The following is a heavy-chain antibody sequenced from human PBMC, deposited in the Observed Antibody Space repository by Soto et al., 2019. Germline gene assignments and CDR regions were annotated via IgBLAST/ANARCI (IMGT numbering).Heavy chain of an antibody. CDR1: GASIINYY. Sequence: PSETLSLTCTVSGASIINYYWSWIRRPAGKGLECLGRIYASGTTTYNPSLRSRVTMSVDTSKNQFSLNLNSVTAADTAVYYCARESRSELGTVEYWGQGTLVTVSS. J-gene: IGHJ4*02. CDR2: IYASGTT. D-gene: IGHD1-1*01. V-gene: IGHV4-4*07. CDR3: ARESRSELGTVEY.